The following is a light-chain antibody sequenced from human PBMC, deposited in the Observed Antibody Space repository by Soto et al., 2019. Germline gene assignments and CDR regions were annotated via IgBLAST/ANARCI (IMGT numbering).Light chain of an antibody. CDR3: QSYDSSLRVV. J-gene: IGLJ3*02. Sequence: QSVLTQPPSVSGAPGQRVTISCTGSTSNIGAGYDVHWYQQVPGEAPKLLIHDNNNRPSGVPVRFSVSKSGTSASLAITGLQVEDEADYYCQSYDSSLRVVFGGGTKLTVL. V-gene: IGLV1-40*01. CDR1: TSNIGAGYD. CDR2: DNN.